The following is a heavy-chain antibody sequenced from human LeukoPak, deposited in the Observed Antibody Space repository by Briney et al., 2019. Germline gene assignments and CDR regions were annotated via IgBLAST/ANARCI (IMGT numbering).Heavy chain of an antibody. D-gene: IGHD3-9*01. V-gene: IGHV4-4*09. J-gene: IGHJ6*03. Sequence: PSETLSLTCIVSGGSISSYYWSWIRQPPGKGLEWIGYIYTSGSTNYNPSLKSRVTISEGTTKNQFSLKPNSVTAADTAVDYCARTDRYFDEDNNYFYYMDIWGKGTTVTVSS. CDR1: GGSISSYY. CDR3: ARTDRYFDEDNNYFYYMDI. CDR2: IYTSGST.